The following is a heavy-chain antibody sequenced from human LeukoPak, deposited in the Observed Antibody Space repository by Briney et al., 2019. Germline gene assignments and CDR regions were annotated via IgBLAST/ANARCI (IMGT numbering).Heavy chain of an antibody. CDR2: IGGSGSST. Sequence: GGSLRLSCAASGFTFSSYAMSWVRQAPGKGLEWASAIGGSGSSTYYAGSVKDRFTISRDNSKNTLYLQMNSLRAEDTAVYYCAKSDTSGPTAHDYWGQGTLVTVSS. D-gene: IGHD3-22*01. CDR3: AKSDTSGPTAHDY. J-gene: IGHJ4*02. V-gene: IGHV3-23*01. CDR1: GFTFSSYA.